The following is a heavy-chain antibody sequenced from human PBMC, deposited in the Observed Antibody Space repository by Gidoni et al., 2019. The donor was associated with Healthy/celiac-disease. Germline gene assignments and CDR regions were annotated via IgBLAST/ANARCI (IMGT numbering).Heavy chain of an antibody. J-gene: IGHJ3*02. V-gene: IGHV4-31*03. CDR3: ARGVAAAGAGGDAFDI. Sequence: QVQLQESGPGLVKPSQTLSLTCTVSGGSISRGGYYWSWIRQHPGKGLEWNGYIYYSGSTYYHPSLKSRVTISVDTSKNQFSLKLSSVTAADTAVYYCARGVAAAGAGGDAFDIWGQGTMVTVSS. CDR2: IYYSGST. CDR1: GGSISRGGYY. D-gene: IGHD6-13*01.